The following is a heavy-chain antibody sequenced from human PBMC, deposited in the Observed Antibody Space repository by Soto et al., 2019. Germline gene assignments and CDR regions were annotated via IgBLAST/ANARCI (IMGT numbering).Heavy chain of an antibody. Sequence: QTLSLTCAISGDSVSSNTSAWNWIRSSPSRGLEWLGRTYYRSNWRHDYAVSVRSRITVNPDTSKNHFSLQLNSVTPDDTAVYYCARGVAGSGFDLWGQGTLVTVSS. V-gene: IGHV6-1*01. D-gene: IGHD6-19*01. CDR1: GDSVSSNTSA. J-gene: IGHJ4*02. CDR2: TYYRSNWRH. CDR3: ARGVAGSGFDL.